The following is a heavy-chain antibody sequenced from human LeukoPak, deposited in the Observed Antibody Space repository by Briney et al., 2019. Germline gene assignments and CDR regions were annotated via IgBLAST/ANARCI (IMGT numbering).Heavy chain of an antibody. CDR3: ARPRLVVVTDYGMDV. J-gene: IGHJ6*02. CDR1: GFTFSDYY. CDR2: ISSSGSTI. Sequence: GSLRLSCAASGFTFSDYYMSWIRQAPGKGLEWVSYISSSGSTIYYADSVKGRFTISRDNAKNSLYLQMNSLRAEDTAVYYCARPRLVVVTDYGMDVWGQGTTVTVSS. D-gene: IGHD2-21*02. V-gene: IGHV3-11*01.